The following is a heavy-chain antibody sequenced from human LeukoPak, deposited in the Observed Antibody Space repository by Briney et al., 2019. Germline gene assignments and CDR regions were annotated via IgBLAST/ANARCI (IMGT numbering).Heavy chain of an antibody. Sequence: GGSLRLSCAASRVTFSSYAMSWVRQAPGKGLEWVSAISGSGGSTYYADSVKGRFTTSRDNSKNTLYLQMNSLRAEDTAVYSCAKLGVRGVITPIDYWGQGTLVTVSS. CDR1: RVTFSSYA. V-gene: IGHV3-23*01. D-gene: IGHD3-10*02. CDR2: ISGSGGST. J-gene: IGHJ4*02. CDR3: AKLGVRGVITPIDY.